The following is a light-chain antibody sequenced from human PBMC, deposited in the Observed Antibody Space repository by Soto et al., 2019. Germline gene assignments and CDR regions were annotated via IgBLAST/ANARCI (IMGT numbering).Light chain of an antibody. Sequence: SVLTQPASVAGSPGQSITISCTGTSSDIGGFEYVSWFQQHPCKAPKLMIYDVSNRPSGVSNRFSGSKSGNTASLTISGLQAEDEADYYCNSYTSSSTHVFGTGTKLTVL. V-gene: IGLV2-14*03. J-gene: IGLJ1*01. CDR1: SSDIGGFEY. CDR3: NSYTSSSTHV. CDR2: DVS.